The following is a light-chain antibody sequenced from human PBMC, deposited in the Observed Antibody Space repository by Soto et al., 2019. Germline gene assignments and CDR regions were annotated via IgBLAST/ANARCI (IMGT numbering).Light chain of an antibody. CDR1: SSNIGNNA. CDR2: YDD. CDR3: AAWDDSLNSYV. Sequence: QSVLTQPPSVSEAPRQRVTISCSGSSSNIGNNAVNWYQQLPGKAPKLLIYYDDLLPSGVSDRFSGSKSGTLASLAISGLQSEDEADYYCAAWDDSLNSYVFGTGTKLTVL. V-gene: IGLV1-36*01. J-gene: IGLJ1*01.